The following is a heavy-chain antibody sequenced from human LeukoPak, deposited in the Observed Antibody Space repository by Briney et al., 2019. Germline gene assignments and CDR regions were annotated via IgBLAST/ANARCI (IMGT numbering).Heavy chain of an antibody. CDR2: TSYDGITK. Sequence: PGGSLRLSCEASGFTFINYAMNWVCQAPGKGLEWVAVTSYDGITKYYADSVKGRFTISRDNSKNTLYLQMNSLRTEDTAVYYCARLGIVGSMTEDWGQGTLVTVSS. J-gene: IGHJ4*02. CDR1: GFTFINYA. CDR3: ARLGIVGSMTED. V-gene: IGHV3-30-3*01. D-gene: IGHD1-26*01.